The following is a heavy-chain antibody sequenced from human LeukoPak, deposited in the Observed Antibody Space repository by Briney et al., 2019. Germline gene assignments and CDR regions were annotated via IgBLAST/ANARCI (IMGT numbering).Heavy chain of an antibody. CDR3: ARDGGRDGYNYDVGYYYMDV. CDR1: GFTFSSYW. J-gene: IGHJ6*03. CDR2: IKRDGSEK. Sequence: PGGSLRLSCAASGFTFSSYWMTWVRQAPGKGLEWVGNIKRDGSEKYYVDSVKGRFTISRDNAKNSLYLQMNSLRAEDTAVYYCARDGGRDGYNYDVGYYYMDVWGKGTTVTVSS. V-gene: IGHV3-7*01. D-gene: IGHD5-24*01.